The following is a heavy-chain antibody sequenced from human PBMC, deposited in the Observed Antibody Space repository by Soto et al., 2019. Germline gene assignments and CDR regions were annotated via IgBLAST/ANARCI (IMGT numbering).Heavy chain of an antibody. CDR2: IYPGDSET. J-gene: IGHJ3*01. CDR1: GYSVSSYW. V-gene: IGHV5-51*01. D-gene: IGHD2-2*01. Sequence: GESLKISCKGSGYSVSSYWIGWVRQMPGKGLEWMGIIYPGDSETRYSPSFQGQVTISADKSIGTAYLQWSSLKASDTAIYYCARHTRNQLLVSAFDAFDLWGRGTMVTVSS. CDR3: ARHTRNQLLVSAFDAFDL.